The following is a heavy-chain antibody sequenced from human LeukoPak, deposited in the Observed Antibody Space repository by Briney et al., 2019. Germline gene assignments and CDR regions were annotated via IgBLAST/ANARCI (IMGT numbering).Heavy chain of an antibody. CDR3: ARDGDYGDYELPPYFDY. V-gene: IGHV4-59*01. CDR2: IYYSGST. D-gene: IGHD4-17*01. J-gene: IGHJ4*02. Sequence: SETLSLTCTVSGGSISSYYWSWIRQPPGKGLEWIGYIYYSGSTNYNPSLKSRVTITVDTSKNQFSLKLSSVTAADTAVYYCARDGDYGDYELPPYFDYWGQGTLVTVSS. CDR1: GGSISSYY.